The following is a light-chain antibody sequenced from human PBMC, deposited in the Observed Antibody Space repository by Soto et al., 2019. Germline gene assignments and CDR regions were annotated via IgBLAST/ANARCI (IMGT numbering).Light chain of an antibody. Sequence: DTQLTQSPSSLPASIGDRVTITCRASQSIGNWLAWYQHKPGKAPKLLIYKASTLESGVPSRFSGSGSGTDFTLTIRSLQPEDFATYYCQQFNTSSPAYTFGHGTPLENK. V-gene: IGKV1-5*03. CDR3: QQFNTSSPAYT. CDR1: QSIGNW. J-gene: IGKJ2*01. CDR2: KAS.